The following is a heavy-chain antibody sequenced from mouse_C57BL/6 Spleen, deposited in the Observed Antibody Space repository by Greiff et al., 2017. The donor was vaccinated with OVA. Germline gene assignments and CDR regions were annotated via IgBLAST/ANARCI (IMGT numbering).Heavy chain of an antibody. Sequence: EVKLVESEGGLVQPGSSMKLSCTASGFTFSDYYMAWVRQVPEKGLEWVANINYDGSSTYYLDSLKSRFIISRDNAKNILYLQMSSLKSEDTATYYCARDYGNDAMDYWGQGTSVTVSS. CDR3: ARDYGNDAMDY. J-gene: IGHJ4*01. V-gene: IGHV5-16*01. CDR2: INYDGSST. D-gene: IGHD2-1*01. CDR1: GFTFSDYY.